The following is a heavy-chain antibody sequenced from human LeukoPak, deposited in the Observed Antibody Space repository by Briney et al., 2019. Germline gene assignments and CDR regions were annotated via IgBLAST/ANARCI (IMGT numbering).Heavy chain of an antibody. Sequence: GASVKVSCKASGYTFTGYYMHWVRQAPGQGLEWMGWINPNSGGTNYAQKYQGRVTITRETSISTAYMELSRLRSDDTAVYYCARPAGTSRGWSLDYWGQGTLVTVSS. CDR2: INPNSGGT. D-gene: IGHD6-19*01. V-gene: IGHV1-2*02. J-gene: IGHJ4*02. CDR3: ARPAGTSRGWSLDY. CDR1: GYTFTGYY.